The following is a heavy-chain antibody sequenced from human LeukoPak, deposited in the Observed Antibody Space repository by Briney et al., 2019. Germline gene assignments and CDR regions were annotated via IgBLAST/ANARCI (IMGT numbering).Heavy chain of an antibody. Sequence: GASVKVSCKASGGTFSSYAISWVRQAPGQGLEWMGRIIPIFGIANYAQKFQGRVTITADKSTSTAYMELSSLRSEDTAVYYCARRHSYYFDYWGQGTLVTVSS. D-gene: IGHD3-3*02. J-gene: IGHJ4*02. CDR1: GGTFSSYA. V-gene: IGHV1-69*04. CDR3: ARRHSYYFDY. CDR2: IIPIFGIA.